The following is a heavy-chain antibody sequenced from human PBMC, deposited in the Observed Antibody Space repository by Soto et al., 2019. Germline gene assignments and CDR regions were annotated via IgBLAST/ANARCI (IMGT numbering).Heavy chain of an antibody. J-gene: IGHJ4*02. V-gene: IGHV3-30-3*01. CDR1: GFTFSTYT. D-gene: IGHD3-22*01. CDR2: LSYDGTNE. Sequence: PGGSLRLSCAASGFTFSTYTMHWVRQAPGKGLEWVAVLSYDGTNEYFADSVKGRFTISRDNSKNTLDLQMNGLTAEDTAVYYCARGSASGLLRYFFDYWGQGTLVTVSS. CDR3: ARGSASGLLRYFFDY.